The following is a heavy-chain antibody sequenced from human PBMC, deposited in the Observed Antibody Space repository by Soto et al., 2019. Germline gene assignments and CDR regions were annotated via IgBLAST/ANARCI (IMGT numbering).Heavy chain of an antibody. CDR2: ISYDGSNK. D-gene: IGHD5-12*01. CDR3: ARCGEPYSGYDPNFGY. CDR1: GFTFSSYA. V-gene: IGHV3-30-3*01. J-gene: IGHJ4*02. Sequence: QVQLVESGGGVVQPGRSLRLSCAASGFTFSSYAMHWVRQAPGKGLEWVAVISYDGSNKYYADSVKGRFSISRDNSKKTLYLELNSLIAEDTAVYYFARCGEPYSGYDPNFGYWGQGTLVTVSS.